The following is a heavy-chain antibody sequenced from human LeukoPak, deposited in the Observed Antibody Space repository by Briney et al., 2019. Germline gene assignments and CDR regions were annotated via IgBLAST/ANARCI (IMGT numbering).Heavy chain of an antibody. Sequence: GGSLRPSCAASGSTFSSYSMNWVRLAPGKGLEWVSSISSSSSYIYYADSVKGRFTISRDNAKNSLYLQMSSLRAEDTAVYYCASWDDGGSRGGMDVWGQGSTVTVSS. J-gene: IGHJ6*02. V-gene: IGHV3-21*01. CDR3: ASWDDGGSRGGMDV. D-gene: IGHD2-15*01. CDR2: ISSSSSYI. CDR1: GSTFSSYS.